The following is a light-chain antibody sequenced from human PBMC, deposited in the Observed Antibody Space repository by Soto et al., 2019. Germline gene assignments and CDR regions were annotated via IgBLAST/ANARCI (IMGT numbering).Light chain of an antibody. Sequence: IQLTQSPSSLSASVGDRVTITCRASQGISSYLAWYQQKPGKAPKLLIYGASTLEGGVPFRFSGSGSGTDFTLIISCVQPEDFATYYCQQLNTYPITFGQGTRLEIK. J-gene: IGKJ5*01. V-gene: IGKV1-9*01. CDR1: QGISSY. CDR3: QQLNTYPIT. CDR2: GAS.